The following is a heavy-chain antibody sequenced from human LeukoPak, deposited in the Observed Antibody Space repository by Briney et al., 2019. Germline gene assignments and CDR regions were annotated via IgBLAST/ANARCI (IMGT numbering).Heavy chain of an antibody. CDR3: TSWGDTTAEYFQR. J-gene: IGHJ1*01. D-gene: IGHD2-21*02. V-gene: IGHV3-48*04. CDR2: ISSSSSTI. CDR1: GFTFSSYS. Sequence: GGSLRLSCAASGFTFSSYSMNWVRQAPGKGLEWVSYISSSSSTIYYADSVKGRFTISRDNAQNSMYLQMNSLRVEDTAVYYCTSWGDTTAEYFQRWGQGTLVTVSS.